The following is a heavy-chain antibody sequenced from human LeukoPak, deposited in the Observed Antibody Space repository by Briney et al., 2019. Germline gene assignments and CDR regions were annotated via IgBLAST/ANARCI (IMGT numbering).Heavy chain of an antibody. J-gene: IGHJ3*02. Sequence: GGSLRLSCAASGFTFSSYSMNWVRQAPGKGLEWVSPISGSSSYIYYADSVKGRFTISRHNAKNSLYLQMNSLRAEDTAVYYCARVPAGVIGMKDAFDIWGQGTMVTVSS. CDR2: ISGSSSYI. D-gene: IGHD3-16*02. CDR3: ARVPAGVIGMKDAFDI. CDR1: GFTFSSYS. V-gene: IGHV3-21*01.